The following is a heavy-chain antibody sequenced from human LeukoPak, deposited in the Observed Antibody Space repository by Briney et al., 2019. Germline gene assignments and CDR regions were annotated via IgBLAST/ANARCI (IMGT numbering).Heavy chain of an antibody. CDR2: ISSSSSYI. CDR3: AKGRRITMIVVVSSFDY. D-gene: IGHD3-22*01. CDR1: GFTFSSYS. V-gene: IGHV3-21*04. J-gene: IGHJ4*02. Sequence: GGSLRLPCAASGFTFSSYSMNWVRQAPGKGLEWVSSISSSSSYIYYADSVKGRFTISRDNSKNTLYLQMNSLRAEDTAVYYCAKGRRITMIVVVSSFDYWGQGTLVTVSS.